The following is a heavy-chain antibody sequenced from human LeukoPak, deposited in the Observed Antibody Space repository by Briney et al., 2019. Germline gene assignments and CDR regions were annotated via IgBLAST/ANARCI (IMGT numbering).Heavy chain of an antibody. CDR2: IYTTGST. D-gene: IGHD4-17*01. CDR1: GGSISSGNYY. Sequence: SETLSLTCTVSGGSISSGNYYWSWIRLPAGKGLEWIGRIYTTGSTNYNPSFKSRVTMSVDTSKNQLSLRLSSVTAADTAIYYCARDLTVTAHHYYYYGMDVWGQGTTVTVSS. V-gene: IGHV4-61*02. J-gene: IGHJ6*02. CDR3: ARDLTVTAHHYYYYGMDV.